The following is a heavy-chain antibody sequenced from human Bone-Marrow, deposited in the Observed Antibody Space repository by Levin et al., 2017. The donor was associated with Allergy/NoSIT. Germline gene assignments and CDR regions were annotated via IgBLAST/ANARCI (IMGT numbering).Heavy chain of an antibody. CDR3: ARDRTNGILTNYGLDV. D-gene: IGHD3-9*01. J-gene: IGHJ6*02. Sequence: KSGGSLRLSCAASGFNFSIYGMNWVRQAPGKGLEWVSSISSSSSNIYHADSLKGRFTISRDNAKNSLYLQMKSLRAEDTAVYYCARDRTNGILTNYGLDVWGQGTTVTVSS. V-gene: IGHV3-21*04. CDR2: ISSSSSNI. CDR1: GFNFSIYG.